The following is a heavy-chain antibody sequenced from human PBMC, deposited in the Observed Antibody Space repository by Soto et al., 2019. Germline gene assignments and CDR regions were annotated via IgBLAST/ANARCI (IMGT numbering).Heavy chain of an antibody. CDR3: VKDILAGGADV. V-gene: IGHV3-9*01. Sequence: EVPLVESGGGLVQPGRSLRLSCAASGFTLRDSAMHWVRQVTGGGLEWVSGIYASGRVGYVDSVKGRFTISRDVAKNSLYLQMDSLTTEDTALYYCVKDILAGGADVWGQGTTVTVSS. D-gene: IGHD3-10*01. CDR1: GFTLRDSA. CDR2: IYASGRV. J-gene: IGHJ6*02.